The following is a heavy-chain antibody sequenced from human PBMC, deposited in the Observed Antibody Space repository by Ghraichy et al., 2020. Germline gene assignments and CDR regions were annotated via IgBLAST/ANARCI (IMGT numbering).Heavy chain of an antibody. Sequence: SETLSLTCTVSGGSISSSSYHWGWIRQPPGKGLEWIGSVFYSGRTYYNPSLKSRVSISVDTSKNQFSLNLSSVTAADTAAYYCARHGVIMSGVWAFDIWGQGTVVTVSS. CDR1: GGSISSSSYH. CDR2: VFYSGRT. J-gene: IGHJ3*02. D-gene: IGHD2-21*01. CDR3: ARHGVIMSGVWAFDI. V-gene: IGHV4-39*01.